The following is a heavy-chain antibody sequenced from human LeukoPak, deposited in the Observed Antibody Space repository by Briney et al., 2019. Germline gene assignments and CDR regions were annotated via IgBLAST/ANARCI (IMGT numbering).Heavy chain of an antibody. CDR2: INSDGSST. CDR3: ARGGSSWPLPFDY. Sequence: GGSLRLSCAAFGFTFSSYWMHWVRQAPGKGLVWVSRINSDGSSTSYADSVKGRFTISRDNAKNTLYLQMNSLRAGDTAVYYCARGGSSWPLPFDYWGQGTLVTVSS. J-gene: IGHJ4*02. D-gene: IGHD6-13*01. V-gene: IGHV3-74*01. CDR1: GFTFSSYW.